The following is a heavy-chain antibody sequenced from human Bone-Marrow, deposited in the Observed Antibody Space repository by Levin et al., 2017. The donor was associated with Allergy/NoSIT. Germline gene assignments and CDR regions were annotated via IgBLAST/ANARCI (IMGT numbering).Heavy chain of an antibody. CDR1: GFTFDIFT. CDR2: VSGSGGRT. J-gene: IGHJ4*02. CDR3: AKNLGADEDDDTLTGLFDY. V-gene: IGHV3-23*01. D-gene: IGHD3-16*01. Sequence: QAGGSLRLSCAASGFTFDIFTMSWVRQGPGKGLEWLADVSGSGGRTYYADSVKGRFSISRSNSKNTLYLQMNSLRAEDTAVYYCAKNLGADEDDDTLTGLFDYWGQGTLVTVSS.